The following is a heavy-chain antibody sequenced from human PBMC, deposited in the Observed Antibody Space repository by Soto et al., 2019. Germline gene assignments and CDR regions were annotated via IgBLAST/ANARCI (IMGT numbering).Heavy chain of an antibody. CDR2: ISWNSGSI. J-gene: IGHJ4*02. CDR3: AKDITQGESSSSFDY. CDR1: GFTFDDYA. V-gene: IGHV3-9*01. Sequence: GGSLRLSCAASGFTFDDYAMHWVRQAPGKGLEWVSGISWNSGSIGYADSVKGRFTISRDNAKNSLYLQMNSLRAEDTALYYCAKDITQGESSSSFDYWGQGTLVTVSS. D-gene: IGHD6-6*01.